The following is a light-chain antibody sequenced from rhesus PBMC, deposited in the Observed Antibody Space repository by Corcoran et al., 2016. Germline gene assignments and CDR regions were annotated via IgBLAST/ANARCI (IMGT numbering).Light chain of an antibody. V-gene: IGKV1-74*01. Sequence: DIQMTQSPSSLSASVGDRVTITCRASENVNNYLHWYQQKPGKAPKLLIYKASTLQSGVPSRFSGSGCRTDFTLTISSLQPEDFATYYCQHSYGTPFTFGPGTKLDIK. CDR3: QHSYGTPFT. J-gene: IGKJ3*01. CDR1: ENVNNY. CDR2: KAS.